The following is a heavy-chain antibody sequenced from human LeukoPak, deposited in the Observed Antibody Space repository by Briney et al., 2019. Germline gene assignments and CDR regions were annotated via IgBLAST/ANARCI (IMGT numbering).Heavy chain of an antibody. J-gene: IGHJ3*01. V-gene: IGHV4-61*02. CDR3: ARDHARYCTNGVCYPSL. Sequence: SQTLSLTCTVSGGSISSGSYYWSWIRQPAGKGLEGIGRIYTSGSTNYNPSLKSRVTISVDTSKNQFSLKLSSVTAADTAVYYCARDHARYCTNGVCYPSLWGQGTMVTVSS. CDR1: GGSISSGSYY. CDR2: IYTSGST. D-gene: IGHD2-8*01.